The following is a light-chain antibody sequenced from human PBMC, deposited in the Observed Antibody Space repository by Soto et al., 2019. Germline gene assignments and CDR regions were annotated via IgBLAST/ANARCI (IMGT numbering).Light chain of an antibody. CDR2: DVT. J-gene: IGLJ1*01. CDR3: SAHTGRRTGV. Sequence: QSALTQPASVSGSPGQSITISCTGTSNDVGGDDYVSWYQQYPGKAPKLMIYDVTNRPSGVSIRFSGSKSGNTASLTISGLQAGDEACYYCSAHTGRRTGVFGTGTKLTVL. CDR1: SNDVGGDDY. V-gene: IGLV2-14*03.